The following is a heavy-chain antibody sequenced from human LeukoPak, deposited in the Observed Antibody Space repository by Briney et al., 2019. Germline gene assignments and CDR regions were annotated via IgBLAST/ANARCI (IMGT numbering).Heavy chain of an antibody. CDR1: GYTFTSYY. J-gene: IGHJ4*02. D-gene: IGHD3-10*01. V-gene: IGHV1-46*01. CDR3: ARASGGMVRGPGGAGDY. Sequence: ASVKVSCKASGYTFTSYYMHWVRQAPGQGLEWMGIINPSGGSTSYAQKFQGRVTMTRDTSTSTVYMELSSLRSEDTAVYYWARASGGMVRGPGGAGDYWGQGTLVTVSS. CDR2: INPSGGST.